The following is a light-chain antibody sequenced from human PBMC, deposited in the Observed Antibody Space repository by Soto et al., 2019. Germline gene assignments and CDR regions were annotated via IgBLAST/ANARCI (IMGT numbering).Light chain of an antibody. V-gene: IGKV3-20*01. Sequence: DIVLTQSPGTLSLSPGDRATLSCRTSRFVSNYYVAWYQQRPGQAPRLLIYAASSRATDIPDRFSGSGSGTDFTLTISRLEPEDFAVYYCQHYADLPPVFTFGPGTKVEI. CDR1: RFVSNYY. J-gene: IGKJ3*01. CDR3: QHYADLPPVFT. CDR2: AAS.